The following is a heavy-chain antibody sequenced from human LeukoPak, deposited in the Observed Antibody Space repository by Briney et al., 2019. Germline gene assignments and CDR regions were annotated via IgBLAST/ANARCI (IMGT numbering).Heavy chain of an antibody. CDR3: ARSAYGSGSYYFDY. Sequence: SEILSLTCTVSGGSISSSSYYWGWIRQPPGKGLEWIGSIYYSGSTYYNPSLKSRVTISVDTSKNQFSLKLSSVTAADTAVYYCARSAYGSGSYYFDYWGQGTLVTVSS. CDR1: GGSISSSSYY. CDR2: IYYSGST. D-gene: IGHD3-10*01. V-gene: IGHV4-39*07. J-gene: IGHJ4*02.